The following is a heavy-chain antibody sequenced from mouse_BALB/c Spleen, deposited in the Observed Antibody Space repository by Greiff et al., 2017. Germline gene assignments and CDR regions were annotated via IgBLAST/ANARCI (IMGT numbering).Heavy chain of an antibody. J-gene: IGHJ4*01. Sequence: EVKLMESGGGLVKPGWSLKLSCAASGFTFSDYYMYWVRQTPEKRLEWVATISDGGSYTYYPDSVKGRFTISRDNAKNNLYLQMSSLKSEDTAMYYCARCGGNWGAMDYWGQGTSVTVSS. V-gene: IGHV5-4*02. D-gene: IGHD1-1*02. CDR2: ISDGGSYT. CDR1: GFTFSDYY. CDR3: ARCGGNWGAMDY.